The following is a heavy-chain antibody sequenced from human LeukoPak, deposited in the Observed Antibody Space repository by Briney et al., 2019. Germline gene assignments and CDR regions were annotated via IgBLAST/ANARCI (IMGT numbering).Heavy chain of an antibody. CDR2: IYYTGST. CDR1: GGSITSSSYH. J-gene: IGHJ5*02. V-gene: IGHV4-39*07. Sequence: SETLSLTCTVSGGSITSSSYHWGWIRQPPGKGLEWIGSIYYTGSTYYNPPLKSRFTISVGTSKNQFSLKLTSVTAADMAVYYCASEVVAATGHDWFDPWGQGTLVTVSS. CDR3: ASEVVAATGHDWFDP. D-gene: IGHD2-15*01.